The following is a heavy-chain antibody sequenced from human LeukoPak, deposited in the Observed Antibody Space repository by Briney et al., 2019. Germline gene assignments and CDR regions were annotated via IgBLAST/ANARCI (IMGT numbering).Heavy chain of an antibody. CDR2: INTNTGNP. D-gene: IGHD5-18*01. J-gene: IGHJ6*02. Sequence: ASVKVSCKASGYTFTSYAMNWVRQAPGQGLEWMGWINTNTGNPTYAQGFTGRFVFSLDTSVSTAYLQMNSLRAEDTAVYYCARDPSYSYGHWYYYYGMDVWGQGTTVTVSS. CDR1: GYTFTSYA. V-gene: IGHV7-4-1*02. CDR3: ARDPSYSYGHWYYYYGMDV.